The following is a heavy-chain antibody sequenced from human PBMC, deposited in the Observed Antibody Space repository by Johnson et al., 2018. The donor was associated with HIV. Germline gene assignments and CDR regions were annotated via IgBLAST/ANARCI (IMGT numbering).Heavy chain of an antibody. J-gene: IGHJ3*02. Sequence: QVQLVESGGGVVQPGGSLRLSCAASGFTFSSYGMHWVRQAPGKGLEWVAFIRYDGSNKYYADSVKGRFTISRGNSKNTLYLQMNSLRAGDTAVYYCARGLSSGYSGYAFDIWGQGTMVTVSS. V-gene: IGHV3-30*02. CDR3: ARGLSSGYSGYAFDI. CDR1: GFTFSSYG. CDR2: IRYDGSNK. D-gene: IGHD3-22*01.